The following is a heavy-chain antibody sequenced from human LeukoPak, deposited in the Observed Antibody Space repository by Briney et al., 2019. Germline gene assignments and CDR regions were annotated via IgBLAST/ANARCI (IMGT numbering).Heavy chain of an antibody. V-gene: IGHV4-31*03. CDR1: RGSISSGGDY. Sequence: PSQSLSLTCTVSRGSISSGGDYWSFIRQHPGKGLGWIGYIYYTGTTYYNPCLKSGITISVDTSKNQFSLILSSMTAADTAVYYCARAAWRGTDSRDAFDIWGQGTVVTVSS. CDR2: IYYTGTT. CDR3: ARAAWRGTDSRDAFDI. J-gene: IGHJ3*02. D-gene: IGHD2-8*02.